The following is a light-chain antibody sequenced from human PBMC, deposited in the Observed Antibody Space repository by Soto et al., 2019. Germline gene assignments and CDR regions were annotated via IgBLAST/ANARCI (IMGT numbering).Light chain of an antibody. V-gene: IGLV1-40*01. Sequence: QSVLTQPPSVSGAPGQRVTISCTGSSSNIGAGYDVHWYQQLPGTAPKLLIYGNSNRPSGVPDRFSGSTSGTSASLAITGLLAEDEADYYCQSYDSSLRAVVFGGGTKLTVL. CDR2: GNS. CDR1: SSNIGAGYD. CDR3: QSYDSSLRAVV. J-gene: IGLJ2*01.